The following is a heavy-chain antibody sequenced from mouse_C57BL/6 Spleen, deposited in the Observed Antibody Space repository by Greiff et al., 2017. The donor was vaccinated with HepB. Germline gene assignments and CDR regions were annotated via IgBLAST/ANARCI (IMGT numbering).Heavy chain of an antibody. D-gene: IGHD1-1*01. V-gene: IGHV5-6*01. Sequence: EVKLVESGGDLVKPGGSLKLSCAASGFTFSSYGMSWVRQTPDKRLEWVATISSGGSYTYYPDSVKGRFTISRDNAKNTLYLQMSSLKSEDTAMYYCARDYGSSPRWYFDVWGTGTTVTVSS. CDR1: GFTFSSYG. CDR3: ARDYGSSPRWYFDV. J-gene: IGHJ1*03. CDR2: ISSGGSYT.